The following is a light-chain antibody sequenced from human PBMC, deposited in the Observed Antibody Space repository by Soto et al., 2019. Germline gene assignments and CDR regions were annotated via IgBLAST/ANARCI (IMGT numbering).Light chain of an antibody. J-gene: IGKJ2*01. CDR2: GAS. Sequence: EIVLTQSPGALSLSPGETATLSCRASQNVATMYLSWYQQKPGQAPRLLIYGASTRATGIPDRFSGSGSGRDFTLTISRLEPEDFAVYYFQQYGTSPRYTFGQGTKLEIK. CDR1: QNVATMY. V-gene: IGKV3-20*01. CDR3: QQYGTSPRYT.